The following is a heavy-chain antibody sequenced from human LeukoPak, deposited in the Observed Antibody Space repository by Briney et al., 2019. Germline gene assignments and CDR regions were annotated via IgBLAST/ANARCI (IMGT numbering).Heavy chain of an antibody. CDR1: GGSISSYY. Sequence: SETLSLTCTVSGGSISSYYWSWIRLPPGKGLEWIGYLSKSGNTNYSPSLKSRVTIFGDTSKNQFSLKLSSVTAADTAVYYCARARYVNSFYAFDIWGQGTLVTVSS. CDR2: LSKSGNT. V-gene: IGHV4-59*01. D-gene: IGHD3-9*01. CDR3: ARARYVNSFYAFDI. J-gene: IGHJ3*02.